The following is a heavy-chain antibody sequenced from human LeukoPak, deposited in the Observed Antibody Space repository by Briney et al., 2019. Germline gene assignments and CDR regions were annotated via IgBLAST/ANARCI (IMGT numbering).Heavy chain of an antibody. D-gene: IGHD2-2*01. CDR1: GYTFTSYG. CDR3: ARRYCSSTSCRFDP. V-gene: IGHV1-8*01. J-gene: IGHJ5*02. Sequence: EASVKVSCKASGYTFTSYGINWVRQATGQGLEWMGWMNPNSGNTDYAQKFQGRLTMTRNTSITTAYMELSSLRSEDTAVYYCARRYCSSTSCRFDPWGQGTQVTVSS. CDR2: MNPNSGNT.